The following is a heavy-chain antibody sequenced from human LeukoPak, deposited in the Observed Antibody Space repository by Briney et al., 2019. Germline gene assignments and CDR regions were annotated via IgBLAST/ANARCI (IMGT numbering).Heavy chain of an antibody. CDR2: IVNSGGTT. CDR3: AGGYGSGSYSA. Sequence: GGSLGLSCAASGFTFSKYYMSWIRQAPGKGLEWISYIVNSGGTTSYADSVQGRFTISSDDAKNSLYLQMNSLRAEDTAVYYCAGGYGSGSYSAWGQGIPVTVSS. V-gene: IGHV3-11*01. D-gene: IGHD3-10*01. CDR1: GFTFSKYY. J-gene: IGHJ5*02.